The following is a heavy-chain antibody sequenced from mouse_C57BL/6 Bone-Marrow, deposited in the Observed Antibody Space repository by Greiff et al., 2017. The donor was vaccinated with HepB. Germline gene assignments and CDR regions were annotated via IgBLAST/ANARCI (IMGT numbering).Heavy chain of an antibody. J-gene: IGHJ1*03. V-gene: IGHV7-1*01. CDR1: GFTFSDFY. CDR3: ARDASNLYFDF. Sequence: EVKLVESGGGLVQSGRSLRLSCATSGFTFSDFYMEWVRQAPGKGLEWIAASRNKANDYTTEYSASVKGRFIVSRDTSQSILYLQMNALRAEDTAIYYCARDASNLYFDFWCTGTTVTVSS. D-gene: IGHD1-1*01. CDR2: SRNKANDYTT.